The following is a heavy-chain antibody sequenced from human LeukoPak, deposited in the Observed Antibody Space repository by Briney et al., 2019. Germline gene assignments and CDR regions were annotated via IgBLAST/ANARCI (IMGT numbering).Heavy chain of an antibody. V-gene: IGHV1-69*13. CDR2: IIPIFGTA. Sequence: ASVTVSCKASGYTFTSYYMHWVRQAPGQGLEWMGGIIPIFGTANYAQKFQGRVTITADESTSTAYMELSSLRSEDTAVYYCAQTGVKRDYWGQGTLVTVSS. J-gene: IGHJ4*02. D-gene: IGHD2-21*01. CDR1: GYTFTSYY. CDR3: AQTGVKRDY.